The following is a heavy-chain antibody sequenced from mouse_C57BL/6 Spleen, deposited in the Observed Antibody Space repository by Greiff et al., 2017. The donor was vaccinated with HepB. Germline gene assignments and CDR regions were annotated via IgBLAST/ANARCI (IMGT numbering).Heavy chain of an antibody. CDR2: ISSGGSYT. CDR1: GFTFSSYG. J-gene: IGHJ4*01. Sequence: EVQLVESGGDLVKPGGSLKLSCAASGFTFSSYGMSWVRQTPDKRLEWVATISSGGSYTYYPDSVKGRFTISRDNAKNTLYLQMSSLKSEDTAMYYCARRYYGSDYYAMDYWGQGTSVTVSS. D-gene: IGHD1-1*01. CDR3: ARRYYGSDYYAMDY. V-gene: IGHV5-6*01.